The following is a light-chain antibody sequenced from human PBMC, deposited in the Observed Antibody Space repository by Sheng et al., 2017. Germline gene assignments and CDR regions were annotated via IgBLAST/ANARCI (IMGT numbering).Light chain of an antibody. CDR2: GAS. J-gene: IGKJ1*01. CDR3: HQRSSWPWT. Sequence: IVLTQSPGTLSLSPGERAILSCRASQTFVSSYLAWYQQKPDQPPKLLISGASNRATGIPARFSGSGSGTDFTLTISSLEPEDFAVYYCHQRSSWPWTFGQGTEVEIK. CDR1: QTFVSSY. V-gene: IGKV3-11*01.